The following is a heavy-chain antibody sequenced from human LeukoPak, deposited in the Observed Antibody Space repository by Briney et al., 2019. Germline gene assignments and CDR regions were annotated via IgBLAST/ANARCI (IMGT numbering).Heavy chain of an antibody. J-gene: IGHJ4*02. CDR3: ARGWEVAYFDY. V-gene: IGHV1-2*02. CDR1: GYTFASYG. D-gene: IGHD5-12*01. CDR2: INPNSGGT. Sequence: PAASVKVSCKASGYTFASYGVSWVRQAPGQGLEWLGWINPNSGGTNYAQKFQGRVTMTRDTSISTAYMELSRLRSDDTAVYYCARGWEVAYFDYWGQGTLVTVSS.